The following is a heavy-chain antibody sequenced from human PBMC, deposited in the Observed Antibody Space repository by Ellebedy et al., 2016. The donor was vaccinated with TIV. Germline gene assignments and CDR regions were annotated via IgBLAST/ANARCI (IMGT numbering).Heavy chain of an antibody. D-gene: IGHD3-22*01. J-gene: IGHJ4*02. CDR2: INADNGIT. CDR3: ARGSKTLIGPPWVY. CDR1: GYTFTTYA. Sequence: AASVKVSCKASGYTFTTYAISWVRQAPGQRLEWVGWINADNGITRYSQKFESRATLTRDTSATTAYLELSSLRSEDTADYFGARGSKTLIGPPWVYWGQGTLVTVSS. V-gene: IGHV1-3*01.